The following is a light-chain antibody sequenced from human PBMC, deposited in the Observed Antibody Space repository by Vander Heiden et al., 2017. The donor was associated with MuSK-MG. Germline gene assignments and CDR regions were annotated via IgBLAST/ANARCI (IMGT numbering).Light chain of an antibody. CDR1: AFPKNY. V-gene: IGLV3-10*01. J-gene: IGLJ2*01. Sequence: SYELTQPPSVSVSPGPPARITCSGDAFPKNYAYWHQQKSGPAPVLVMYVDSKRPSVIPERFSGSSSGTSATLTTSGAQVEEVADYYCDSPESSGNHRVFGGGTKLTVL. CDR2: VDS. CDR3: DSPESSGNHRV.